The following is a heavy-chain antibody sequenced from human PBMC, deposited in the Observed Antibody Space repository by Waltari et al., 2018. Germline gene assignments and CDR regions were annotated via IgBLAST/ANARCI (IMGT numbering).Heavy chain of an antibody. J-gene: IGHJ4*02. CDR3: ARAGHYYESYYFDY. V-gene: IGHV4-30-2*01. D-gene: IGHD3-22*01. CDR1: GGSISSGGYS. Sequence: QLQLQESGSGLVKPSQTLSLTCAVSGGSISSGGYSWSWIRQPPGKGLVWIGYIYHSGSTYYNPSLKSRVTISVDRSKNQFSLKRGAVTAADTAVYYCARAGHYYESYYFDYWGQGTLVTVSS. CDR2: IYHSGST.